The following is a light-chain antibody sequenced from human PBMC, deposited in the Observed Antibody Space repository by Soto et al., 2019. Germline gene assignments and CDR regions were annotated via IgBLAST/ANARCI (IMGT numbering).Light chain of an antibody. CDR2: GNS. J-gene: IGLJ2*01. Sequence: QSVLTQPPSVSGAPGQRVTISCTGSSSNNGAGYDVHWYQQLPGTAPKLLIYGNSNRPSGVPDRFSGSKSGTSASLAITGLQAEDEADYYCQSYDSSLSVVFGGGTKVTVL. CDR3: QSYDSSLSVV. CDR1: SSNNGAGYD. V-gene: IGLV1-40*01.